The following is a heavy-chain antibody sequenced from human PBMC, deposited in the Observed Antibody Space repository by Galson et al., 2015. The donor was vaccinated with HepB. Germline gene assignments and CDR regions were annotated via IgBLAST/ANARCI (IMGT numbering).Heavy chain of an antibody. CDR2: IYTSGST. V-gene: IGHV4-61*02. Sequence: TLSLTCTVSGGSISSGSYYWSWIRQPAGKGLEWIGRIYTSGSTNYNPSLKSRVTISVDTSKNQFSLKLSSVTAADTAVYYCARDPDYYDSSGYYKGAFDIWGQGTMVTVSS. D-gene: IGHD3-22*01. CDR1: GGSISSGSYY. J-gene: IGHJ3*02. CDR3: ARDPDYYDSSGYYKGAFDI.